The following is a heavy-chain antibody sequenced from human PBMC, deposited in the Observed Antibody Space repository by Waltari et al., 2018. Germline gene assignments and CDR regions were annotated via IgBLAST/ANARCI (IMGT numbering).Heavy chain of an antibody. CDR2: IRSSGSTI. V-gene: IGHV3-48*03. J-gene: IGHJ4*02. D-gene: IGHD2-2*01. CDR3: CGQLVVVPAALLDY. Sequence: EVQLVESGGGLVQPGGSLRLSCAASGFTFRSYEMNWVRQAPGKGLEWVSYIRSSGSTIYYADSVKGRFTISRDNAKNSLYLQMNSLRAEDTAVYYCCGQLVVVPAALLDYWGQGTLVTVSS. CDR1: GFTFRSYE.